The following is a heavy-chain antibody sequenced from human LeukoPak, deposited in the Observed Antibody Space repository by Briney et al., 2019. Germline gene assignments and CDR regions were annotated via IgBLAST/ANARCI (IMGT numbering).Heavy chain of an antibody. Sequence: PSETLSLTCTVSGGSISSYYWSWIWQPPGKGLEWIGYIYYTGSTNYNPSLKSRVTISVDTSKNQFSLKLSSATAADTAVYYCARQYSSGYYWYFDLWGRGTLVTVSS. D-gene: IGHD3-22*01. J-gene: IGHJ2*01. CDR3: ARQYSSGYYWYFDL. CDR1: GGSISSYY. V-gene: IGHV4-59*08. CDR2: IYYTGST.